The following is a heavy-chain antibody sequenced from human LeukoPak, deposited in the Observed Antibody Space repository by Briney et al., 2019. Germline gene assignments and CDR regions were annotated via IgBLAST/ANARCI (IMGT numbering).Heavy chain of an antibody. J-gene: IGHJ6*03. CDR2: INSDGSST. CDR1: GFTFSDYW. D-gene: IGHD1-26*01. CDR3: AKDSKIVGPTFRSYHYMDV. Sequence: PGGSLRLSCEASGFTFSDYWMHWVRQAPGKGLVWVSRINSDGSSTTYADSVKGRFTISRDNSKNTLYLQMNSLRVEDTAVYYCAKDSKIVGPTFRSYHYMDVWGKGTTVTVSS. V-gene: IGHV3-74*01.